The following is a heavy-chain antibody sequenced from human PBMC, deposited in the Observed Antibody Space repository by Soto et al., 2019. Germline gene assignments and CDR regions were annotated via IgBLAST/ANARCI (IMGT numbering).Heavy chain of an antibody. D-gene: IGHD3-9*01. CDR3: ARGARYDILTGYSLYYYGMDV. V-gene: IGHV1-69*13. CDR2: VIPIFGTA. J-gene: IGHJ6*02. CDR1: GGTFSSYA. Sequence: GASVKVSCKASGGTFSSYAISWVRQAPGQGLEWMGGVIPIFGTANYAQKFQGRVTITADESTSTAYMELSSLRSEDTAVYYCARGARYDILTGYSLYYYGMDVWGQGTTVTVSS.